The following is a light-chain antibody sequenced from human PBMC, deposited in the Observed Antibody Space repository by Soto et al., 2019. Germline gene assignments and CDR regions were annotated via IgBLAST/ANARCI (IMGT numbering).Light chain of an antibody. CDR1: QSVSTY. J-gene: IGKJ4*01. CDR3: QPYNNWPLT. CDR2: DTS. Sequence: DIVLAQSPGTLSLSPGERATLSCWASQSVSTYLAWYQQKPGQAPRLLIYDTSTRATGVPARFSGSRSGPEFTLTINSLQSEDFAIYYCQPYNNWPLTFGGGTKVDIK. V-gene: IGKV3-15*01.